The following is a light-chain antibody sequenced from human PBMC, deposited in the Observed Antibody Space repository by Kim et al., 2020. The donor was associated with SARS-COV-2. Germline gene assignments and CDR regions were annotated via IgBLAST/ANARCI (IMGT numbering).Light chain of an antibody. CDR2: GAS. Sequence: LSPGETATLSCRASRSVRDNNLAWYLQKPGQAPRLLIYGASTRATGIPDRFRGSGSGTDFALSINRLEPEDFAVYYCQQYGNSPNSFGQGTKLEIK. J-gene: IGKJ2*03. CDR1: RSVRDNN. CDR3: QQYGNSPNS. V-gene: IGKV3-20*01.